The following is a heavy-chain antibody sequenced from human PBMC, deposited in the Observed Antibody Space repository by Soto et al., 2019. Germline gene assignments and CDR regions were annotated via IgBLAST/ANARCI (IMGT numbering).Heavy chain of an antibody. J-gene: IGHJ3*02. CDR2: IYHSGST. D-gene: IGHD6-6*01. V-gene: IGHV4-38-2*01. Sequence: SETLSLTCAVSGYSISSGYFWGWIRQPPGKGLEWIGSIYHSGSTYYNPSLKSRVTISVDTSKNQFSLKLSSVTAADTAVYYCARGRVEYNLNAFDIWGQGTMVTVSS. CDR1: GYSISSGYF. CDR3: ARGRVEYNLNAFDI.